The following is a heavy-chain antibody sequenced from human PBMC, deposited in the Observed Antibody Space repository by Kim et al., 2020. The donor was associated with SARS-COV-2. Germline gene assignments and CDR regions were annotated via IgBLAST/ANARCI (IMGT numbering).Heavy chain of an antibody. Sequence: GGSLRLSCAASGFTFSNAWMSWVRQAPGKGLEWVGRIKIKTDGGTTDYAAPVKGRFTISRDDSKNTLYLQMNSLKTEDTAVYYCTTDPYYYDSSGYYPDEFDSCGQGTMVTVS. D-gene: IGHD3-22*01. V-gene: IGHV3-15*01. CDR1: GFTFSNAW. CDR3: TTDPYYYDSSGYYPDEFDS. J-gene: IGHJ3*02. CDR2: IKIKTDGGTT.